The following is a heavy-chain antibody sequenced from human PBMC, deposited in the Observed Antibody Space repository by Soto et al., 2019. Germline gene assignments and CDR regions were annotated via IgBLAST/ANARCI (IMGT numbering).Heavy chain of an antibody. CDR3: TTSRRGILMVYGFGGREV. D-gene: IGHD2-8*01. J-gene: IGHJ6*02. CDR2: ISGSGDGT. Sequence: GGSLRLSCAASGFTVNSHAMSWVRQAPGKGLEWVASISGSGDGTYYGDSVKGRFTISRDSSSSTLYLQMNNLRGEDTAVYFCTTSRRGILMVYGFGGREVWGLWTTVTVSS. V-gene: IGHV3-23*01. CDR1: GFTVNSHA.